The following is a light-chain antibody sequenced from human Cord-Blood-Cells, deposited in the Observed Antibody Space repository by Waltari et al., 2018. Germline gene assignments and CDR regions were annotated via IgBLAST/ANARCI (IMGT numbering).Light chain of an antibody. CDR2: AAS. CDR3: QQSYSTPPFT. V-gene: IGKV1-39*01. J-gene: IGKJ3*01. Sequence: IQMTHSPSSLSASVGDRVTITCRASQGISRYLNWYQQKPGKAPKLLIDAASSLQSGVPSRFSGSGSGTDFTLTISSLQPEDFATYYCQQSYSTPPFTFGPGTKVDIK. CDR1: QGISRY.